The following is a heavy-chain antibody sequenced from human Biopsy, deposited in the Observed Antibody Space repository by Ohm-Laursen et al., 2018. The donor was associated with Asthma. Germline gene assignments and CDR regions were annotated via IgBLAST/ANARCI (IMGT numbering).Heavy chain of an antibody. Sequence: SLRLSCAASGFSFNSYGMHWVRQAPGKGLEWVAVMSFDGRQTYYADSVKGRFTISRDNSKNTLYLQMNSLREEDAAVYYCVRDGTDDAFDIWGQGTVVSVSS. V-gene: IGHV3-30*03. CDR1: GFSFNSYG. CDR3: VRDGTDDAFDI. J-gene: IGHJ3*02. CDR2: MSFDGRQT. D-gene: IGHD1-1*01.